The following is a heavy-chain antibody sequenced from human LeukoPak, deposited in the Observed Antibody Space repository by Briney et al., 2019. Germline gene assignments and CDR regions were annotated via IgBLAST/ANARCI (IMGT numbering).Heavy chain of an antibody. V-gene: IGHV4-59*01. J-gene: IGHJ3*02. Sequence: SETLSLTCTVSGGSLSSYYWSWIRQPPGKGLEWIGYIYYSGSTNYNPSLKSRVTISVDTSKNQFSLKLSSVTAADTAVYYCARCGDGYGSGWYPHAVDIWGQGTMVTVSS. CDR1: GGSLSSYY. D-gene: IGHD6-19*01. CDR3: ARCGDGYGSGWYPHAVDI. CDR2: IYYSGST.